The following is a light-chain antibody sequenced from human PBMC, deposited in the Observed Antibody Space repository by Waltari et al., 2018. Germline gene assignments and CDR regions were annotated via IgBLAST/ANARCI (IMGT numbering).Light chain of an antibody. V-gene: IGLV8-61*01. Sequence: QTVVTQEPSMSVSPGGTVTLTFALSSGSVPTPSYATWYRQTPGQPPRTLLYKANTRSSGVPDRFSGSILGNKVALTITGAQADDESDYYCSLYMGSGIWVFGGGTKLTVL. J-gene: IGLJ3*02. CDR3: SLYMGSGIWV. CDR1: SGSVPTPSY. CDR2: KAN.